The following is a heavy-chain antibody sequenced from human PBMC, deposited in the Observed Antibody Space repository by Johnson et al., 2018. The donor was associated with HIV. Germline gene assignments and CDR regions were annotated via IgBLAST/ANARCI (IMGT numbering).Heavy chain of an antibody. J-gene: IGHJ3*02. CDR1: GFTFSSYD. Sequence: VQLVESGGGLVQPGGSLRLSCAASGFTFSSYDMHWVRQATGKGLEWVSAIGTAGDTYYPGSVKGRFTISRENAKNSLYLQMNSLRAGDTAVYYCARGLGPADAFDIWGQGTMFTVSS. D-gene: IGHD2-2*01. V-gene: IGHV3-13*01. CDR3: ARGLGPADAFDI. CDR2: IGTAGDT.